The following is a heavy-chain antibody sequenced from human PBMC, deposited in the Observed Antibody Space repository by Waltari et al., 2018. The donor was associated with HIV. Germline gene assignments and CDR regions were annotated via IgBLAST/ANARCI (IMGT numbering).Heavy chain of an antibody. Sequence: QEHLIQSGSQVKKPGASVRVSCLASGYTFDSYYMHWVRQSPGEGLEWLGDTIPRSACTNYVKKFPGQVLRTLNISRKTSYLDLRDRTSGDDSVYFSDRTYVFEYSDDYSAVFALWRQGTPGIVSS. CDR1: GYTFDSYY. D-gene: IGHD5-12*01. V-gene: IGHV1-2*02. CDR3: DRTYVFEYSDDYSAVFAL. CDR2: TIPRSACT. J-gene: IGHJ3*01.